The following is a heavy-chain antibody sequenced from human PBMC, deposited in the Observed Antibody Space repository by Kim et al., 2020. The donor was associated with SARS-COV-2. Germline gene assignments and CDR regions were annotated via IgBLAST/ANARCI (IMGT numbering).Heavy chain of an antibody. CDR3: ARDLVAGTPRVFGKEYY. CDR2: ISYDGSNK. CDR1: GFTFSSYA. V-gene: IGHV3-30*04. D-gene: IGHD6-19*01. Sequence: GGSLRLSCAASGFTFSSYAMHWVRQAPGKGLEWVAVISYDGSNKYYADSVKGRFTISRDNSKNTLYLQMNSLRAEDTAVYYCARDLVAGTPRVFGKEYY. J-gene: IGHJ6*01.